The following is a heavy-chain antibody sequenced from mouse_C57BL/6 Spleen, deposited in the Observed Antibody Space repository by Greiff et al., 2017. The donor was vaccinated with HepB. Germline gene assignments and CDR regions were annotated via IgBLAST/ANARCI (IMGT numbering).Heavy chain of an antibody. CDR2: INPSSGYT. Sequence: VQLQQSGAELAKPGASVKLSCKASGYTFTSYWMHWVKQRPGQGLEWIGYINPSSGYTKYNQKFKDKATLTADKSSSTAYMQLSSLTYVDSAVYYCARSPDGYQSYYYAMDYWGQGTSVTVSS. CDR1: GYTFTSYW. D-gene: IGHD2-3*01. CDR3: ARSPDGYQSYYYAMDY. V-gene: IGHV1-7*01. J-gene: IGHJ4*01.